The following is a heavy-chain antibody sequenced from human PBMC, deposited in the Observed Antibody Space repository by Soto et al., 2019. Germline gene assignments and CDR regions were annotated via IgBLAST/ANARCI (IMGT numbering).Heavy chain of an antibody. CDR2: IKSKTDGGTK. D-gene: IGHD2-2*01. Sequence: EVQLVESGGGLVKPGGSLRLSCAASGFTFSNAWMSWVRQAPGKGLEWVGRIKSKTDGGTKDYAAPVKGRITILSGDSKNTLYLQMNSLKSEDTAVYYCTIDAVRGDCSSNSCYEPLDYWGQGTLVTVSS. V-gene: IGHV3-15*01. J-gene: IGHJ4*02. CDR1: GFTFSNAW. CDR3: TIDAVRGDCSSNSCYEPLDY.